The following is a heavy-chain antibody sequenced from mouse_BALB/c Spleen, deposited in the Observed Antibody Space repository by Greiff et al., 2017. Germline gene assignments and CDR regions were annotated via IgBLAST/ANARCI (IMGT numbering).Heavy chain of an antibody. CDR2: ILPGSGST. J-gene: IGHJ4*01. CDR1: GYTFSSYW. V-gene: IGHV1-9*01. CDR3: ARIPTGYAMDY. Sequence: VQLQQSGAELMKPGASVKISCKATGYTFSSYWIEWVKQRPGHGLEWIGEILPGSGSTNYNEKFKGKATFTADTSSNTAYMQLSSLTSEDSAVYYCARIPTGYAMDYWGQGTSVTVSS.